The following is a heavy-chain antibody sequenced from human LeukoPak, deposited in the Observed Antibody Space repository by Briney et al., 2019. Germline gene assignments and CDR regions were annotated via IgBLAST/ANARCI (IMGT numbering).Heavy chain of an antibody. CDR3: ARGLRYSGYDYIPFDY. CDR2: INHSGST. D-gene: IGHD5-12*01. V-gene: IGHV4-34*01. J-gene: IGHJ4*02. Sequence: SETLSLTCAVYGGSFSGYYWSWIRQPPGRGLEWIGEINHSGSTNYNPSLKSRVTISVDTSKNQFSLKLSSVTAADTAVYYCARGLRYSGYDYIPFDYWVQGTLVTVSS. CDR1: GGSFSGYY.